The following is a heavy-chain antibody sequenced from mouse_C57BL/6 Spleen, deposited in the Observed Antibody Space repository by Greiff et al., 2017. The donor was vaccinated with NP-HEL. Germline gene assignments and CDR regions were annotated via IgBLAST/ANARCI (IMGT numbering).Heavy chain of an antibody. Sequence: EVQLQQSGPGLVKPSQSLSLTCSVTGYSITSGYYWNWIRQFPGNKREWMGYISYDGSNNYNPSLKNRISITRDTSKNQFFLKLNSVTTEDTATYYCARDDYGWGTFDYWGQGTTLTVSS. J-gene: IGHJ2*01. V-gene: IGHV3-6*01. CDR1: GYSITSGYY. CDR2: ISYDGSN. D-gene: IGHD2-4*01. CDR3: ARDDYGWGTFDY.